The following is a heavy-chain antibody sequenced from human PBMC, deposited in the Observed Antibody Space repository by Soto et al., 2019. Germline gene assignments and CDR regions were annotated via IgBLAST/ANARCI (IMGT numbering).Heavy chain of an antibody. D-gene: IGHD3-9*01. CDR2: ISYDGSNK. V-gene: IGHV3-30-3*01. J-gene: IGHJ4*02. CDR3: ARDPLYYDILTGYYGHFDY. CDR1: GFTFSSYA. Sequence: VGSLRLSCAASGFTFSSYAMHWVRQAPGKGLEWVAVISYDGSNKYYADSVKGRFTISRDNSKNTLYLQMNSLRAEDTAVYYCARDPLYYDILTGYYGHFDYWGQGTLVTVSS.